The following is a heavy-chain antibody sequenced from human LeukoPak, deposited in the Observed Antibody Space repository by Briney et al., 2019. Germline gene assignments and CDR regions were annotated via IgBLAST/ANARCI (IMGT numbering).Heavy chain of an antibody. J-gene: IGHJ4*02. CDR1: GFTFSSHG. V-gene: IGHV3-30*02. Sequence: GGSLRLSCAASGFTFSSHGMHWVRQAPGKGLEWVAFIRLDGSNKYYADSVKGRFTISRDNSKNTLYLQTNSLKAEDTAVYYCTKVADGYRPDYWGQGTLVTVSS. CDR2: IRLDGSNK. CDR3: TKVADGYRPDY. D-gene: IGHD5-24*01.